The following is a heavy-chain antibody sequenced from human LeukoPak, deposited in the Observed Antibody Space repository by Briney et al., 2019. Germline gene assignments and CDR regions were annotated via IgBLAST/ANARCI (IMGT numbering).Heavy chain of an antibody. D-gene: IGHD4-17*01. CDR2: IYSGGST. V-gene: IGHV3-66*02. CDR1: GFTVSSNY. Sequence: QPGGSLRLSCAASGFTVSSNYMSWVRQAPGKGLEWVSVIYSGGSTYYADSVKGRFTISRDNSKNTLYLQMNSLRAEDTAVYYCAKDRGGPYGDYGGWGSYFDYWGQGTLVTVSS. J-gene: IGHJ4*02. CDR3: AKDRGGPYGDYGGWGSYFDY.